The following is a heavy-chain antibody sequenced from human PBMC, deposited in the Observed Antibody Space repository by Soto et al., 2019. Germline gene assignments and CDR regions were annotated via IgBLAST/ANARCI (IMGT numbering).Heavy chain of an antibody. Sequence: GGSLRLSCVASGFTFKSNSMSWVRQPPGKGLEWVSYISGSSGYIYYVDSVKGRFTISRDNAKNSLYLQMNSLRAEDTAVYYCARVGKEWAFYMDVWGKGTTVTVSS. CDR3: ARVGKEWAFYMDV. J-gene: IGHJ6*03. CDR1: GFTFKSNS. D-gene: IGHD3-3*01. V-gene: IGHV3-21*01. CDR2: ISGSSGYI.